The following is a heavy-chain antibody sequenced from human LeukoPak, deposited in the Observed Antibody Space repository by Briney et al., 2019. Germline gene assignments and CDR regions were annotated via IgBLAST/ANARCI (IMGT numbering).Heavy chain of an antibody. V-gene: IGHV4-31*03. CDR1: GGSISSGAYY. CDR3: ARVGTCQFDQ. J-gene: IGHJ4*02. Sequence: PSETLSLTCTVSGGSISSGAYYWNWPRQHRGKGLEWIGYIYYSGSSYYNPSLKSRVPISLDTSKNQLPLKQSSVTAADTAVYYGARVGTCQFDQWRQGTMVSVSS. CDR2: IYYSGSS. D-gene: IGHD1-1*01.